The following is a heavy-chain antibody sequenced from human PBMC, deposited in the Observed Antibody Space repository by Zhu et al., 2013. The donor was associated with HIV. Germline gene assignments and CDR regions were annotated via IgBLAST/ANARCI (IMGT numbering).Heavy chain of an antibody. D-gene: IGHD2-2*01. Sequence: QVQLVQSGAEVKKPGASVKVSCKASGYTFTSYGISWVRQAPGQGLEWMGWISAYNGNTNYAQKLQGRVTMTTDTSTSTAYMELRSLRSDDTAVYYCARVPSMGHIVVVPAAMGSYFDYWGQGTLVTVSS. CDR3: ARVPSMGHIVVVPAAMGSYFDY. V-gene: IGHV1-18*04. CDR2: ISAYNGNT. CDR1: GYTFTSYG. J-gene: IGHJ4*02.